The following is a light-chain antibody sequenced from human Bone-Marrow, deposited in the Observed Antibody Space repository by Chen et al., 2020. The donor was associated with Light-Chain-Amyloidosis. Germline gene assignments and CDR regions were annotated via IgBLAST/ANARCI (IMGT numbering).Light chain of an antibody. CDR1: NIGSTS. J-gene: IGLJ3*02. Sequence: SYVLTQPSSVSVAPGPSATIACGGNNIGSTSVNWYQQTPGQAPLLVVYDDSDRPPGLPERSSGPNSGNTATLTISRVEAGDEADYYCQVWDRSSDRPVFGGGTKLTVL. CDR2: DDS. V-gene: IGLV3-21*02. CDR3: QVWDRSSDRPV.